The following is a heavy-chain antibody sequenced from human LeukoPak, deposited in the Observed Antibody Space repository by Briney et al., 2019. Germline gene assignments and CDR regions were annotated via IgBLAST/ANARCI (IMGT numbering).Heavy chain of an antibody. J-gene: IGHJ4*02. CDR1: GFSLSTSGVG. CDR2: IYWNDDK. V-gene: IGHV2-5*01. D-gene: IGHD3-9*01. Sequence: SGPTLVNPTQTLTLTCTFSGFSLSTSGVGVGWIRQPPGKALEWLALIYWNDDKRYSPSLKSRLTITKETSKNQVVLTMTNMDPVDTATYYCAHRRHDILTGYLNYFDYWGQGTLVTVSS. CDR3: AHRRHDILTGYLNYFDY.